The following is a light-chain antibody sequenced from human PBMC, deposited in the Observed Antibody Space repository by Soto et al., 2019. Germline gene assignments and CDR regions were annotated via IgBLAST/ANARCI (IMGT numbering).Light chain of an antibody. Sequence: QSALTQPASVSGSPGQSITISCTGTSSDVGAYDYVSWYQQHPDKAPKLMIYEVSNRPSGISNRFSGSKSGNTASLTISGLQTEDEADYYCNSYTSSYTLVFGGGTEVTVL. CDR3: NSYTSSYTLV. CDR1: SSDVGAYDY. CDR2: EVS. J-gene: IGLJ2*01. V-gene: IGLV2-14*01.